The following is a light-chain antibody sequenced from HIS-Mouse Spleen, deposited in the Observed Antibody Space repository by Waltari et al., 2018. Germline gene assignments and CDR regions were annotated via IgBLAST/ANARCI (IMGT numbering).Light chain of an antibody. CDR2: EDS. Sequence: SYELTQSPPVSASPVQTASIPRPGYALPRNYAYWFQHKSAQAPVLVIYEDSKRPSWIPERFSGSSSGTIATLTISGAQVEDEADYYCYSADSSGNHRVFGGGTKLTVL. J-gene: IGLJ2*01. V-gene: IGLV3-10*01. CDR1: ALPRNY. CDR3: YSADSSGNHRV.